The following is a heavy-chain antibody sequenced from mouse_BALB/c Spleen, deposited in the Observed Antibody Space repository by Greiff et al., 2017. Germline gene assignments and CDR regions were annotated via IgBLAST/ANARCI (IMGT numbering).Heavy chain of an antibody. CDR2: IDPANGNT. Sequence: EVQLQQSGAELVKPGASVKLSCTASGFNIKDTYMHWVKQRPEQGLEWIGRIDPANGNTKYDPKFQGKATITADTSSNTAYLQLSSLTSEDTAVYYCASGGNHYAMDYWGQGTSVTVSS. J-gene: IGHJ4*01. D-gene: IGHD2-1*01. V-gene: IGHV14-3*02. CDR1: GFNIKDTY. CDR3: ASGGNHYAMDY.